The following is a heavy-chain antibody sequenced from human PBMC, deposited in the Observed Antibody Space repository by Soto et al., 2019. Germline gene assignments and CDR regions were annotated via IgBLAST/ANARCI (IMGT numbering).Heavy chain of an antibody. CDR3: ARVLLKTYGGTSVVGSWFDP. D-gene: IGHD2-15*01. CDR1: GGSISSGGYS. Sequence: PSETLSLTCAVSGGSISSGGYSWSWIRQPPGKGLEWIGYIYHSGSTYYNPSLKSRVTISVDRSKNQFSLKLSSVTAADTAVYSCARVLLKTYGGTSVVGSWFDPWGQGTLVTVSS. V-gene: IGHV4-30-2*01. CDR2: IYHSGST. J-gene: IGHJ5*02.